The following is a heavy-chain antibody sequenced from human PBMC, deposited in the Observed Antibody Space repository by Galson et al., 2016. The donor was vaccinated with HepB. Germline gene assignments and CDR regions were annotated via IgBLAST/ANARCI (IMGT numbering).Heavy chain of an antibody. V-gene: IGHV4-61*01. D-gene: IGHD3-3*01. Sequence: ETLSLTCTVSGGSVRGGSYFWSWIRQTPGKGLEWIGYMYYTGSTNYNPSLESRVTISMDTPKNQFSLNLRSVTAADTAVYDCARGDVRMMIFGVVGSPDYWGQGTLVTVSS. CDR3: ARGDVRMMIFGVVGSPDY. CDR1: GGSVRGGSYF. CDR2: MYYTGST. J-gene: IGHJ4*02.